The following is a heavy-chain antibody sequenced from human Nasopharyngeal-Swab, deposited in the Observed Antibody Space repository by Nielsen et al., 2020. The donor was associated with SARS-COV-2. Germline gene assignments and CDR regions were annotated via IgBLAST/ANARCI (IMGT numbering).Heavy chain of an antibody. Sequence: GESLKISCAASGFTFASYSMTWVRQAPGKGLEWVSIIRGNGEATDSADSVKGRFAISRDNSKKLVYLQMDNLRAEDTAVYYCARASAGYCSAGGCYWQPFDIWGQGTMVTVSS. D-gene: IGHD2-15*01. CDR2: IRGNGEAT. CDR1: GFTFASYS. V-gene: IGHV3-23*01. J-gene: IGHJ3*02. CDR3: ARASAGYCSAGGCYWQPFDI.